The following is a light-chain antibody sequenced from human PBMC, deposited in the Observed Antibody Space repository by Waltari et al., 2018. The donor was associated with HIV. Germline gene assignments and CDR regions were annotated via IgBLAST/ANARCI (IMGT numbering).Light chain of an antibody. CDR1: TSDFDTFDF. V-gene: IGLV2-14*01. Sequence: HSALTQPASVSGSPGPSITPSCTGPTSDFDTFDFVPWYQQSPGRAPKLIIFEVYFRPSGVSQRFSGSKSGDTASLTISALRAEDEADYFCSSYSARGFVAFGGGTKVTVL. J-gene: IGLJ3*02. CDR2: EVY. CDR3: SSYSARGFVA.